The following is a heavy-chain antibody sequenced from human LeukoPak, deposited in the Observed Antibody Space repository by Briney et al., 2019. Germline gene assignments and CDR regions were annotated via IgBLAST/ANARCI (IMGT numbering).Heavy chain of an antibody. D-gene: IGHD1-14*01. CDR1: GFSISSGYY. Sequence: SATLSLTCIVSGFSISSGYYWGWMRQPPGKGLEWIGNIYRSGSTYYNPSLKSRVTISVDTSKNQFSLRLISVTAADTAVYYCARANNRGFDYWGQGTLVPVSS. V-gene: IGHV4-38-2*02. CDR2: IYRSGST. CDR3: ARANNRGFDY. J-gene: IGHJ4*02.